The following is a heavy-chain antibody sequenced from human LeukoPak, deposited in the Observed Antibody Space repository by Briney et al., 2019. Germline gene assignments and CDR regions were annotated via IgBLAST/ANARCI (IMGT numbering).Heavy chain of an antibody. D-gene: IGHD3-10*01. CDR2: IYSDGTT. J-gene: IGHJ6*02. CDR3: ATRAEGYYYGSASYYGMDV. Sequence: GGSLRLSCAASGFTVSSNYMSWVRQAPGKGLEWVSLIYSDGTTYYADSVKDRFTTSRDNSKNTLYLQMDSLRAEDTAVYFCATRAEGYYYGSASYYGMDVWGQGTTVTVSS. V-gene: IGHV3-66*01. CDR1: GFTVSSNY.